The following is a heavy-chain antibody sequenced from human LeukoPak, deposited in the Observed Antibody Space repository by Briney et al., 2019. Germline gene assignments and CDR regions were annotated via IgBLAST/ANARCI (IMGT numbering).Heavy chain of an antibody. CDR1: GGSISSYY. CDR2: IYYSGST. V-gene: IGHV4-59*01. CDR3: ARGRYPGDY. D-gene: IGHD1-1*01. Sequence: SETLSLTCTVSGGSISSYYWSWIRQPPGKGLEWIGYIYYSGSTNYNPSLKSRVTISVDTSKNQFSLKLSSVTAADTAVYYCARGRYPGDYWGQGTLVTVSS. J-gene: IGHJ4*02.